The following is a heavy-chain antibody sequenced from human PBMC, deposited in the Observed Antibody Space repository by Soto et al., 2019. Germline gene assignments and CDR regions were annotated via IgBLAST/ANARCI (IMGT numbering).Heavy chain of an antibody. CDR2: IYYSGST. D-gene: IGHD4-17*01. CDR1: GGSISSGYYY. V-gene: IGHV4-30-4*01. Sequence: SETLSLTGTVSGGSISSGYYYWSWIRQPPGKGLEWIGYIYYSGSTYYNPSLKSRVTISVDTSKNQFSLKLSSVTAADTAVYYCASTVDGDSGAFDILGQVTIVPVSS. J-gene: IGHJ3*02. CDR3: ASTVDGDSGAFDI.